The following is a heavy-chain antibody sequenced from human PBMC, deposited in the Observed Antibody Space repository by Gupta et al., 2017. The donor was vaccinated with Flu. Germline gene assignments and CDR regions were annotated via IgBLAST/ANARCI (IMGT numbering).Heavy chain of an antibody. J-gene: IGHJ4*02. CDR1: GGSISGTTYY. Sequence: QLQLRESGPGLVKPSETLCLTCTVSGGSISGTTYYWGWVRHSPREGLEWIGIVVADGSTHYKSSLKSRVTISVDTSNNQFSLSLKSVTAADTGVYYCATFKSGWYLDYWGQGTLVTVSS. CDR2: VVADGST. D-gene: IGHD6-19*01. CDR3: ATFKSGWYLDY. V-gene: IGHV4-39*01.